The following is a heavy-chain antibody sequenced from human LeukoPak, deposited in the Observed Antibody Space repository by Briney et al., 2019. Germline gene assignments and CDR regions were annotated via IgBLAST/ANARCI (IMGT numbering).Heavy chain of an antibody. D-gene: IGHD1-26*01. J-gene: IGHJ6*03. CDR3: ARDWEAYGYYYMDV. V-gene: IGHV3-21*01. CDR2: ISSSSSYI. CDR1: GFTFSSYS. Sequence: GGSLRLSCAASGFTFSSYSMNLVRQAPGKGLEWVSSISSSSSYIYYADSVKGRFTISRDNAKNSLYLQMNSLRAEDTAVYYCARDWEAYGYYYMDVWGKGTTVTVSS.